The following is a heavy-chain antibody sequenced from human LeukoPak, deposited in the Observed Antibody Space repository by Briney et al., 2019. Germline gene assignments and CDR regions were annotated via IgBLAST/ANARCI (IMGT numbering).Heavy chain of an antibody. CDR3: AREEYYYDSSGYPSFDY. D-gene: IGHD3-22*01. CDR1: GGSISSSSYY. CDR2: IYYSGST. Sequence: PSETLSLTCTVSGGSISSSSYYWGWIRQPPGKGLEWIGSIYYSGSTYYNPSLKSRVTISVDTSKNQFSLKLSSVTAADTAVYYCAREEYYYDSSGYPSFDYWGQGTLVTVSS. J-gene: IGHJ4*02. V-gene: IGHV4-39*07.